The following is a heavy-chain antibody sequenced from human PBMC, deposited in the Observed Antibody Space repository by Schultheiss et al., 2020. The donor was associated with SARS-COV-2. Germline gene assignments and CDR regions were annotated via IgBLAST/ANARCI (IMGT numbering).Heavy chain of an antibody. Sequence: ASVKVSCKASGYTFTSYGISWVRQAPGQGLEWMGWINPNSGGTNYAQKFQGRVTMTRDTSISTAYMELSRLRSDDTAVYYCARGETQQWLVGGYYYYGMDVWGQGTTVTVSS. V-gene: IGHV1-2*02. CDR2: INPNSGGT. J-gene: IGHJ6*02. D-gene: IGHD6-19*01. CDR3: ARGETQQWLVGGYYYYGMDV. CDR1: GYTFTSYG.